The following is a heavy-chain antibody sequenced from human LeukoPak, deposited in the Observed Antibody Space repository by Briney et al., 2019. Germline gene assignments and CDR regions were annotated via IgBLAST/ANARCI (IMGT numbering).Heavy chain of an antibody. CDR2: MYYSGST. D-gene: IGHD6-13*01. CDR3: AIIPSSSWYVRYWYFDL. V-gene: IGHV4-59*02. CDR1: GGSVSSYY. Sequence: SETLSLTCTVSGGSVSSYYWSWIRQPPGKGLEWIGYMYYSGSTNYNPSLKSRVTISVDTSKNQFSLKLSSVTAADTAVYYCAIIPSSSWYVRYWYFDLWGRGTLVTVSS. J-gene: IGHJ2*01.